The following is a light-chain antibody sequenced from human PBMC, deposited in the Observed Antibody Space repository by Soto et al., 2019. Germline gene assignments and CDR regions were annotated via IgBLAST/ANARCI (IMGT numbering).Light chain of an antibody. CDR1: SSDVGGYEY. J-gene: IGLJ1*01. Sequence: QSALSQPASVSGSPGQSITIFCTGSSSDVGGYEYVSWHQQHPSKAPKVMIYDVSDRPSGVSSRFSGSKSGNTASLTISGLQAEDEADYYCSSYTRSATYVFGTGTKLTVL. CDR3: SSYTRSATYV. V-gene: IGLV2-14*03. CDR2: DVS.